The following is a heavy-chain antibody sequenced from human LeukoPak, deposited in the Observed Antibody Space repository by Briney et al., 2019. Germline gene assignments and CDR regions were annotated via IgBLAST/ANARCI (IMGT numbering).Heavy chain of an antibody. D-gene: IGHD6-13*01. Sequence: PSETPSLTCTVSGGSISSYYWSWIRQPAGKGLEWIGRIYTSGSTNYNPSLKSRVTMSVDTSKNQFSLKLSSVTAADTAVYYCAREVAAAGLRRFDYWGQGTLVTVSS. J-gene: IGHJ4*02. CDR2: IYTSGST. CDR3: AREVAAAGLRRFDY. CDR1: GGSISSYY. V-gene: IGHV4-4*07.